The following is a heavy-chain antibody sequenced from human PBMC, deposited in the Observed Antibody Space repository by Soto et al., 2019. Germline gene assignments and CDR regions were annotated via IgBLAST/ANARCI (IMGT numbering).Heavy chain of an antibody. CDR3: ARGYESSRRYLPLLDY. J-gene: IGHJ4*02. Sequence: QVQLQQWGAGLLKPSETLSLRCVVNSGSFSGYYLTWIRQTPGKGLEWIGEISHSGSTNYNPSLMSRVTMSADTSKKQVSLRLSSVTAADTALYFCARGYESSRRYLPLLDYWGQGTLVTVSS. CDR1: SGSFSGYY. CDR2: ISHSGST. V-gene: IGHV4-34*01. D-gene: IGHD3-22*01.